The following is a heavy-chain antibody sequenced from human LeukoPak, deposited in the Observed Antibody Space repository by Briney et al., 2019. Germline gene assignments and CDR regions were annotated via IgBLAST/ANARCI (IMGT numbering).Heavy chain of an antibody. CDR3: ARWYSSGWAFDY. J-gene: IGHJ4*02. CDR1: GGSITSITNS. CDR2: IHYSGST. Sequence: SETLSLTCTVSGGSITSITNSYGWIRQPPGKGLEWIGYIHYSGSTKYNPSLKSRVTISVDTSRNQFSLKLSSVTAADTAVYYCARWYSSGWAFDYWGQGTLVTVSS. V-gene: IGHV4-61*05. D-gene: IGHD6-19*01.